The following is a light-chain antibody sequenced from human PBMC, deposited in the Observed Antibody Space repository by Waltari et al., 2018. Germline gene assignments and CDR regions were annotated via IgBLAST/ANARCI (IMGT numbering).Light chain of an antibody. CDR2: DVR. CDR1: SSDIGTYDW. J-gene: IGLJ2*01. V-gene: IGLV2-14*03. CDR3: STYLRSSAPVV. Sequence: QSALTQPASVSGSPGQSITISCTGSSSDIGTYDWVSWYQQHPGEAPKLMIYDVRQRPSGVSDCFSGSKFGNTASLTVSGLQAEDEADYYCSTYLRSSAPVVFGGGTKLTVL.